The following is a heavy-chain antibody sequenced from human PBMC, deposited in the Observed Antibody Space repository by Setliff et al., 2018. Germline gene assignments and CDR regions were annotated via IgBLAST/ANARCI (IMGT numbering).Heavy chain of an antibody. CDR1: GFTFSNYA. D-gene: IGHD6-19*01. V-gene: IGHV3-23*01. Sequence: PGGSLRLSCAASGFTFSNYAMSWVRQAPGKGLEWVSAISGSGAISYADSVKGRFTVSRDNSKNTLYLQMNSLRAEDTAVYYCARDNGGSGWYRFYFDYWGQGTLVTVSS. CDR2: ISGSGAI. J-gene: IGHJ4*02. CDR3: ARDNGGSGWYRFYFDY.